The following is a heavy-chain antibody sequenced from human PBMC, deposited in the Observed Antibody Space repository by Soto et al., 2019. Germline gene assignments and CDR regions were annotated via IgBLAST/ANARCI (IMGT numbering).Heavy chain of an antibody. J-gene: IGHJ3*02. CDR2: IYPDDSET. Sequence: PGESLKIYCKGSGYSFTSYWIGWVRQMPGKGLEWMGVIYPDDSETRYSPSFQGQVTISADKSISTAYLQWSSLKASDTAMYYCARRSYYDSSDTFDIWGQGTMVTVSS. CDR3: ARRSYYDSSDTFDI. D-gene: IGHD3-22*01. V-gene: IGHV5-51*01. CDR1: GYSFTSYW.